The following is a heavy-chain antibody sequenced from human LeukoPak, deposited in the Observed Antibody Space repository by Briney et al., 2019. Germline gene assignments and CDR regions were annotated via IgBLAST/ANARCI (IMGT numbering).Heavy chain of an antibody. D-gene: IGHD2-2*01. CDR3: ARGEVYQLLFALDY. J-gene: IGHJ4*02. Sequence: PGGSLRLSCAASGFTFSSYWMSWVRQAPGKGLEWVANIKQDGSEKYYVDSVKGRFTISRDNAKNSLYLQMNSLRAEDTAVYYCARGEVYQLLFALDYWGQGTLVTVSS. V-gene: IGHV3-7*04. CDR1: GFTFSSYW. CDR2: IKQDGSEK.